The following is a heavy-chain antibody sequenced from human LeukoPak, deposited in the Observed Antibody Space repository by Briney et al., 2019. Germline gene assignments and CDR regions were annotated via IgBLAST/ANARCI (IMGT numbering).Heavy chain of an antibody. Sequence: GGSLRLSCAASGFTVSSNYMSWVRQAPGKGLEWVSYISSSGSTIYYADSVKGRFTISRDNAKNSLYLQMNSLRAEDTAVYYCARIPSYYYGSGMPYYFDYWGQGTLVTVSS. D-gene: IGHD3-10*01. V-gene: IGHV3-11*01. CDR3: ARIPSYYYGSGMPYYFDY. J-gene: IGHJ4*02. CDR1: GFTVSSNY. CDR2: ISSSGSTI.